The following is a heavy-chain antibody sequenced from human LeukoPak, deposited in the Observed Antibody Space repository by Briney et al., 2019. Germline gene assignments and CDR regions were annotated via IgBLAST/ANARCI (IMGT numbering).Heavy chain of an antibody. CDR1: AGSFSGYY. V-gene: IGHV4-34*01. CDR2: INHSGST. Sequence: PSETLSLTCAVYAGSFSGYYWSWIRQPPGKGLEWIGEINHSGSTNYNPSLKSRVTISVDTSKNQFSLKLSSVTAADTAVYYCAGGSYSMFNWGQGTLVTVSS. D-gene: IGHD1-26*01. CDR3: AGGSYSMFN. J-gene: IGHJ4*02.